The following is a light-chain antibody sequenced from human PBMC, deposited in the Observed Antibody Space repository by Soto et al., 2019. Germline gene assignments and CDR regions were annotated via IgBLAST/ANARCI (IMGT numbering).Light chain of an antibody. V-gene: IGLV2-18*01. CDR2: EVS. J-gene: IGLJ1*01. Sequence: SVLTQPPSVSGSPGHSVTISCTGTSSDIGSYNRVSWYQQPPGTAPKLMMYEVSNRPSGVPDRFSGSKSGNTASLTISGLQAEDEADYYCSLYTTGSTFVFGTGTRSPS. CDR3: SLYTTGSTFV. CDR1: SSDIGSYNR.